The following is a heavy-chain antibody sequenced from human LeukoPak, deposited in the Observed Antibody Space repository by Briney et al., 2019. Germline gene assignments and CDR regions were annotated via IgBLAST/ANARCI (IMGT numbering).Heavy chain of an antibody. CDR2: ISGSGGST. CDR3: AKDTQYYDFWSGYWVFDY. Sequence: GGSLRLSCAASGFTFSSYAMSWVRQAPGKGLEWVSAISGSGGSTYYADSVKGRFTISGDNSKNTLYLQMNSLRAEDTAVYYCAKDTQYYDFWSGYWVFDYWGQGTLVTVSS. CDR1: GFTFSSYA. J-gene: IGHJ4*02. V-gene: IGHV3-23*01. D-gene: IGHD3-3*01.